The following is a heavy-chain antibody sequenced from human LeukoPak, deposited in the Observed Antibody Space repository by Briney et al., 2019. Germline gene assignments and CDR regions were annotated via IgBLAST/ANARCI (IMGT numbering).Heavy chain of an antibody. D-gene: IGHD2-15*01. J-gene: IGHJ3*02. CDR3: TSSGGSAGADAFDI. CDR1: GFMFSNYN. CDR2: ISNSRTYI. V-gene: IGHV3-21*01. Sequence: GGSLRLSCAASGFMFSNYNMNWVRQAPGKGLEWVSYISNSRTYIFYADSVKGRFTISRDNAKRSLYLQMNSLRVEDTAVYYCTSSGGSAGADAFDIWGQGTMVTVSS.